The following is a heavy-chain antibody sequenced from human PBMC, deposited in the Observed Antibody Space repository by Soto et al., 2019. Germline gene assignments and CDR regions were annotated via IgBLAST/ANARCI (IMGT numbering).Heavy chain of an antibody. CDR2: ISGSGGST. J-gene: IGHJ4*02. D-gene: IGHD3-22*01. CDR1: GFTFSSYA. CDR3: AKDRNYYDSSGYRSYFDY. V-gene: IGHV3-23*01. Sequence: PGGSLRLSCAASGFTFSSYAMSWVRQAPGKGLEWVSAISGSGGSTYYADSVKGRFTISRDNSKNTLYLQMNSLRAEDTAVYYCAKDRNYYDSSGYRSYFDYWGQGTLVTVSS.